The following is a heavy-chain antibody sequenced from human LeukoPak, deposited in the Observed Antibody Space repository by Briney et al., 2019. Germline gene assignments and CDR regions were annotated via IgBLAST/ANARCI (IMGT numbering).Heavy chain of an antibody. CDR1: GFTFSSYS. D-gene: IGHD6-19*01. J-gene: IGHJ4*02. V-gene: IGHV3-21*01. CDR3: ARGSSGCPDY. Sequence: KPGGSLRLSCAASGFTFSSYSMNWVRQAPGKGPEWVSSISSSSSYIYYADSVKGRFTISRDNAKNSLYLQMNSLRAEDTAVYYCARGSSGCPDYWGQGTLVTVSS. CDR2: ISSSSSYI.